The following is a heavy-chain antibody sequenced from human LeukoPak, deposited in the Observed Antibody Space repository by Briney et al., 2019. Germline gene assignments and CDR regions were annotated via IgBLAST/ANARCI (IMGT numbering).Heavy chain of an antibody. CDR2: IDCSGST. CDR1: GGSLISTTYY. J-gene: IGHJ3*01. D-gene: IGHD3-16*02. V-gene: IGHV4-39*07. Sequence: SETLSLTCAVSGGSLISTTYYWGWLRQPPGKGLEWIGSIDCSGSTYYHPSLKSRVTVSVDMSKNQFSLQLSSVTAADTAVYYCARAPRTGAWDMITFGGVIVYGDAFDFWGQGTMVTVSS. CDR3: ARAPRTGAWDMITFGGVIVYGDAFDF.